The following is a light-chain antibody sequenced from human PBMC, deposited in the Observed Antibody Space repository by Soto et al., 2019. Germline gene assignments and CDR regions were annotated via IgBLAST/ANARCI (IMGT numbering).Light chain of an antibody. CDR2: DAS. CDR1: QSINRR. Sequence: DIQMTQSPSTLSASVGDRVTITCRASQSINRRLAWYQQKPGKAPNLLIYDASTLESGVPARFSGGDSGTEFTLTISSLQPDDFTTFYWQQYNSYPWTFGQGTKVEIK. J-gene: IGKJ1*01. CDR3: QQYNSYPWT. V-gene: IGKV1-5*01.